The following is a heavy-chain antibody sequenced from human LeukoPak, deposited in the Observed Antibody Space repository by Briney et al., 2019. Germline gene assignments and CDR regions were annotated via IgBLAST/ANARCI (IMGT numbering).Heavy chain of an antibody. CDR3: AREEMPGKFDY. Sequence: NTSETLSLTCAVSGDSISSSHWWSWVRQSPGKGLEWIGEIYHSGNTNYNPSLKSRVAISLDKSSNQFSLRLMSVTAADTAMYFCAREEMPGKFDYWGQGILVTVSS. D-gene: IGHD1-26*01. CDR1: GDSISSSHW. V-gene: IGHV4-4*02. J-gene: IGHJ4*02. CDR2: IYHSGNT.